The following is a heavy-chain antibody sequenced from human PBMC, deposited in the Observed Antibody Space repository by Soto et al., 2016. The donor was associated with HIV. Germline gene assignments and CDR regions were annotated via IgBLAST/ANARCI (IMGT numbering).Heavy chain of an antibody. CDR3: AKGGVVYAIDCAFDI. J-gene: IGHJ3*02. CDR2: ISWNSGSI. CDR1: GFTFDDYA. Sequence: EVQLVESGGGLVQPGRSLRLSCAASGFTFDDYAMHWVRQAPGKGLEWVSGISWNSGSIGYADSVKGRFTISRDNAKNSLYLQMNSLRAEDMALYYCAKGGVVYAIDCAFDIWGQGTMVTVSS. V-gene: IGHV3-9*03. D-gene: IGHD2-8*02.